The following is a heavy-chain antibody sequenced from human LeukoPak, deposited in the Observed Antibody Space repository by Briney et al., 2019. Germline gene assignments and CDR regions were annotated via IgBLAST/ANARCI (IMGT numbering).Heavy chain of an antibody. Sequence: GSLILSWASSGFTFDEYSMHLVRQVPGKGVEWVCLISSDGDGTFYADFVKGRFTISRDNCISSLYLKMGSLTTEDAALYFCARPYGGNSYFFDYWGLGTLVTVSS. CDR3: ARPYGGNSYFFDY. J-gene: IGHJ4*02. D-gene: IGHD4-23*01. CDR2: ISSDGDGT. CDR1: GFTFDEYS. V-gene: IGHV3-43*01.